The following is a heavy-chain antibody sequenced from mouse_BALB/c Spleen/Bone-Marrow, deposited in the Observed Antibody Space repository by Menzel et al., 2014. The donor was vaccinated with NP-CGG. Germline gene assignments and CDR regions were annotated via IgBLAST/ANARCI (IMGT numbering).Heavy chain of an antibody. V-gene: IGHV1-7*01. J-gene: IGHJ3*01. Sequence: VQLQESGAELAKPGASVKMSCKASGYTFTSYWMHWVKQRPGQGLEWIGYINPSTGYTEYNQKFKDKATLTADKSSSTAYMQLSSLTSEDSAVYYCARSRDGYDSFAHWGQGTLVTVPA. CDR2: INPSTGYT. D-gene: IGHD2-2*01. CDR1: GYTFTSYW. CDR3: ARSRDGYDSFAH.